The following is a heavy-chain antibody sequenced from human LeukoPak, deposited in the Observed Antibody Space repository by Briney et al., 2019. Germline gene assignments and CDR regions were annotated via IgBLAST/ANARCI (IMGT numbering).Heavy chain of an antibody. CDR1: GFTFSSYS. CDR3: ARDPPRAIRTYCSSTSCYRENNWFDP. J-gene: IGHJ5*02. Sequence: PGGSLRLSCAASGFTFSSYSMNWVRQAPGKGLEWVSSISSSSSYIYYADSVKGRFTISRDNAKNSLYLQMNSLRAEDTAVYYCARDPPRAIRTYCSSTSCYRENNWFDPWGQGTLVTVSS. D-gene: IGHD2-2*01. V-gene: IGHV3-21*01. CDR2: ISSSSSYI.